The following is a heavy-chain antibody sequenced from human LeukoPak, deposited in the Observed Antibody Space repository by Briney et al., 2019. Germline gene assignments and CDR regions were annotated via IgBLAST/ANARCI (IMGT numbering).Heavy chain of an antibody. D-gene: IGHD6-13*01. V-gene: IGHV4-39*01. J-gene: IGHJ6*03. Sequence: SETLSLTCTVSGGSISSSSYYWGWIRQPPGKGLEWIGSTYYSGSTYYNPSLKSRVTISVDTSKNQFSLKLSSVTAADTAVYYCARHPTSGIAAAGRALDYYYMDVWGKGTTVTVSS. CDR1: GGSISSSSYY. CDR2: TYYSGST. CDR3: ARHPTSGIAAAGRALDYYYMDV.